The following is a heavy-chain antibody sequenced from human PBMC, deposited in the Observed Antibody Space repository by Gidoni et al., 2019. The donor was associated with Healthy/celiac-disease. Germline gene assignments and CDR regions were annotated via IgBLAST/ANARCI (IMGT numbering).Heavy chain of an antibody. CDR3: ARATSSSSIPDYYGMDV. Sequence: QVQLQESGPGLVKPSQTMSLTCTVSGGSISRGAYYWSWIRQPPGKGLEWIGYLYYSGSTYYNPSLKSRVTISVDTSKNQFSLKLSSVTAADTAVYYCARATSSSSIPDYYGMDVWGQGTTVTVSS. J-gene: IGHJ6*02. V-gene: IGHV4-30-4*01. CDR1: GGSISRGAYY. CDR2: LYYSGST. D-gene: IGHD6-6*01.